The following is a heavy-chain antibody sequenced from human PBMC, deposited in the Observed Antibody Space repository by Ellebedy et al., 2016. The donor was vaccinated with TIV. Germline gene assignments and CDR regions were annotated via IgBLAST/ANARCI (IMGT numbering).Heavy chain of an antibody. D-gene: IGHD6-25*01. CDR1: GYPFSDYY. V-gene: IGHV1-46*04. Sequence: AASVKVSCKASGYPFSDYYIEWVRQAPGQGLEWMGIISPSGVTPTYAPRLQGRVTMTSDPSMNTVYMELTSLRSEDTAIYYCARDTGRIAAAGLDLWGQGTLVTVSS. CDR2: ISPSGVTP. J-gene: IGHJ5*02. CDR3: ARDTGRIAAAGLDL.